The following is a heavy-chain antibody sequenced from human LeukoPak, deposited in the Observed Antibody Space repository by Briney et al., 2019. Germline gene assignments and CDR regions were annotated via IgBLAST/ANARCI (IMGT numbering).Heavy chain of an antibody. CDR1: GYTFTGYY. D-gene: IGHD6-19*01. CDR2: INPNSGGT. Sequence: ASVKVSCKASGYTFTGYYMHWVRQAPGQGLEWMGWINPNSGGTNYAQKFQGRVTMTRGTSISTAYMELSRLRSDDTAVYYCARGSSGWGNWFDPWGQGTLVTVSS. J-gene: IGHJ5*02. V-gene: IGHV1-2*02. CDR3: ARGSSGWGNWFDP.